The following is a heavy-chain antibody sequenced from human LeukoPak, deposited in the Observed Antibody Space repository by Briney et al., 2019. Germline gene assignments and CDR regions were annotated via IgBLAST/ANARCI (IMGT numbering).Heavy chain of an antibody. J-gene: IGHJ4*02. CDR3: ARTPPDYGVDY. V-gene: IGHV1-8*01. CDR1: GYTFISYD. Sequence: EASVKVSCTASGYTFISYDINWVRQATGQGLEWMGWMSPNSGNTGYAQKFQGRITMTKSTSISTAYMELSDLESEDTAVYYCARTPPDYGVDYWGQGTLVTVSS. D-gene: IGHD4-17*01. CDR2: MSPNSGNT.